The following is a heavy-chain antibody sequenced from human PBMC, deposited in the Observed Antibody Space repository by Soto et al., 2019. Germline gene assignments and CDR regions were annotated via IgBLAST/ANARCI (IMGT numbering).Heavy chain of an antibody. CDR3: AKGFIVAATTPEFDY. D-gene: IGHD1-26*01. CDR2: IYYSGST. V-gene: IGHV4-59*12. Sequence: SETLSLTCTVSGGSISRYYWSWIRQPPGKGLEWIGYIYYSGSTNYNPSLKSRVTISVDTSKNQFSLKLNSLTAADTAIYYCAKGFIVAATTPEFDYWGQGTLVTVSS. CDR1: GGSISRYY. J-gene: IGHJ4*02.